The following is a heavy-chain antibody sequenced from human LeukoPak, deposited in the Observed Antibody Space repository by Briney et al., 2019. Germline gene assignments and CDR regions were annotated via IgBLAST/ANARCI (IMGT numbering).Heavy chain of an antibody. Sequence: PGGSLRLSCAASGFTFSSYWMHWVRQAPGKGLVWVSRINSDGSGTSYADSVKGWFTISRDNAKNTLYLQMNSLRAEDTAVYYCARWRGTSPVGEFDPWGQGTLVTVSS. V-gene: IGHV3-74*01. CDR1: GFTFSSYW. D-gene: IGHD2-21*01. CDR2: INSDGSGT. J-gene: IGHJ5*02. CDR3: ARWRGTSPVGEFDP.